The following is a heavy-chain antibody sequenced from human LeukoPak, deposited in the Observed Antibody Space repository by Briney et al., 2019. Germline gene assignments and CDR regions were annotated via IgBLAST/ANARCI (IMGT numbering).Heavy chain of an antibody. D-gene: IGHD1-26*01. CDR2: IFYSGGT. V-gene: IGHV4-59*08. CDR1: GGSISSYF. Sequence: PSETLSLTCTVSGGSISSYFWSWIRQPPGKGLEWIGYIFYSGGTNYSPSLKSRVTMSVDTSKNQFSLNLTSVTAADTAFYYCARRSPGGAADYWGQGTLVTVSS. J-gene: IGHJ4*02. CDR3: ARRSPGGAADY.